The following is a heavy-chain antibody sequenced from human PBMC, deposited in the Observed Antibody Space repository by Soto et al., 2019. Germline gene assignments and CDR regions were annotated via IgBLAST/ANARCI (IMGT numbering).Heavy chain of an antibody. CDR2: ISSSSSTI. V-gene: IGHV3-48*02. J-gene: IGHJ5*02. CDR1: GFTFSSYS. Sequence: EVQLVESGGGLVQPGGSLRLSCAASGFTFSSYSMNWVRQAPGKGLEWVSYISSSSSTIYYADSVKGRFTISRDNAKNSLYLQMNSLRDEDTAVYYCARGEGDYVWGSYSTYNWFDPWGQGTLVTVSS. D-gene: IGHD3-16*01. CDR3: ARGEGDYVWGSYSTYNWFDP.